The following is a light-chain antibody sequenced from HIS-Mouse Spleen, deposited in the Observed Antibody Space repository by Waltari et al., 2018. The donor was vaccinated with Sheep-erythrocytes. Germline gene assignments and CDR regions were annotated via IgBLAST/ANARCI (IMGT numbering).Light chain of an antibody. Sequence: SYELTQPPSVSVSPRQTASLTCSGGELAEKYAGWYQQKPGQSPVLVIYQDSKRPSGIPERFSGSNSGNTATLTISGTQAMDEADYYCQAWDSSTVVFGGGTKLTVL. CDR3: QAWDSSTVV. V-gene: IGLV3-1*01. CDR2: QDS. CDR1: ELAEKY. J-gene: IGLJ2*01.